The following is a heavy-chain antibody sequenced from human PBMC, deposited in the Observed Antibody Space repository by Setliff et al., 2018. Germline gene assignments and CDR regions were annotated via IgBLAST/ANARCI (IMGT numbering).Heavy chain of an antibody. Sequence: ASVKVSCKASGYTFTNYALHWVRQAPGQRLEWMGIINPGGLSSSSTQKFEGRVTMTRDTSTSTVYMELNSLTSDDTAVYYCARAGLAAAGRKGVFDHWGQGTLVTVSS. CDR1: GYTFTNYA. CDR2: INPGGLSS. D-gene: IGHD6-25*01. V-gene: IGHV1-46*01. J-gene: IGHJ4*02. CDR3: ARAGLAAAGRKGVFDH.